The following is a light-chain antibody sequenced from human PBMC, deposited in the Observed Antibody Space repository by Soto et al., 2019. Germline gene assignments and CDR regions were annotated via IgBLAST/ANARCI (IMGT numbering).Light chain of an antibody. J-gene: IGKJ1*01. Sequence: EIALTQSPGTLSLSPGERATLSCRASQSVSSSYLAWYQQKPGQAPRLLIYGASSRATGIPDRFSGSGSGTDFTLTISSLEPEDFAVYYCQQYGSSPRTFGQGTKVEIK. V-gene: IGKV3-20*01. CDR2: GAS. CDR3: QQYGSSPRT. CDR1: QSVSSSY.